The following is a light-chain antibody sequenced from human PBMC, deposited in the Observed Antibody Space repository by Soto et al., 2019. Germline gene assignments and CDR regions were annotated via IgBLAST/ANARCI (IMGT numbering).Light chain of an antibody. J-gene: IGKJ4*01. CDR2: GAT. Sequence: EIVMTQSPATLSVSPGQRATLFCWASQNINDNVAWYQQKAGQAPRLLMYGATTRATDIPGRFSGGQTGTEFTLTISNVQSEDLAVYYCQQYHEWPPVTFGGGTKVDIK. CDR1: QNINDN. CDR3: QQYHEWPPVT. V-gene: IGKV3D-15*01.